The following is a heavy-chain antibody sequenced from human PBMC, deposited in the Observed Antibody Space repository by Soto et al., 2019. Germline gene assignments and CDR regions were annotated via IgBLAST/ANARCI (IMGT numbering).Heavy chain of an antibody. Sequence: LRLSCAASGFTFSSYGMHWVRQAPGKGLEWVAVISYDGSNKYYADSVKGRFTISRDNSKNTVFLEMNRLRADDTAVYYCAKVFSPEGGNYFEYWGQGTLVTVSS. CDR1: GFTFSSYG. CDR3: AKVFSPEGGNYFEY. J-gene: IGHJ4*02. CDR2: ISYDGSNK. V-gene: IGHV3-30*18.